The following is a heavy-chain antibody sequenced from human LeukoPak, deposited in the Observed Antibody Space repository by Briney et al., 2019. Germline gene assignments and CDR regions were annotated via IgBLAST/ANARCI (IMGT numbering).Heavy chain of an antibody. CDR2: ISSSSSYI. CDR3: APGRIVVAPYFDY. Sequence: GGSLRLSCAASGFTFSSYSMNWVRQAPGKGLEWVSSISSSSSYIYYADSVKGRFTISRDNAKNSLYLQMNSLRAEDTAVYYCAPGRIVVAPYFDYWGQGTLVTVSS. V-gene: IGHV3-21*01. J-gene: IGHJ4*02. D-gene: IGHD3-22*01. CDR1: GFTFSSYS.